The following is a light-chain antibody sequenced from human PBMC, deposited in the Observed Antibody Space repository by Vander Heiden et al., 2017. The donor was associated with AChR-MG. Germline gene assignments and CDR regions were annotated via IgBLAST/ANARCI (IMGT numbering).Light chain of an antibody. J-gene: IGLJ3*02. CDR1: SSDVGCYNL. Sequence: SALTPPSPVSGSPGQSITFSCTGTSSDVGCYNLVSWYQQHPGKAPKLMIYEVSKRPAGVSNRFSGSKSGNTASLTISGLQAEDEADYYCCSYAGSSTWVFGGGTKLTVL. CDR3: CSYAGSSTWV. CDR2: EVS. V-gene: IGLV2-23*02.